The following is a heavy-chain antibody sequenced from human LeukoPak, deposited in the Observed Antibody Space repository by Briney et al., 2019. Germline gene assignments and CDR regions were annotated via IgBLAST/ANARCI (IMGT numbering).Heavy chain of an antibody. CDR2: ISGSGNKI. CDR3: AKDRTYQLLELTDAFDI. D-gene: IGHD2-2*01. Sequence: GGSLRLSCAASGFTFSSYAMSWVRQAPGKGLEWVSTISGSGNKIYHADSVKGRFTISRDNSKSTLFLQMKSLRAEDTAVYYCAKDRTYQLLELTDAFDIWGQGTMVTVSS. J-gene: IGHJ3*02. CDR1: GFTFSSYA. V-gene: IGHV3-23*01.